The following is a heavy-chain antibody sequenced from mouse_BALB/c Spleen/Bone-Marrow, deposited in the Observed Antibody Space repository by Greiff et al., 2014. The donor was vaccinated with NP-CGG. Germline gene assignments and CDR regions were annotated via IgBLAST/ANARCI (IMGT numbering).Heavy chain of an antibody. CDR2: IWADGST. J-gene: IGHJ4*01. CDR1: GFSLTSYG. D-gene: IGHD1-2*01. Sequence: QVHVKQSGPGLVAPSQSLSISCTVSGFSLTSYGVHWVRQPPGEGLEWLGVIWADGSTNYNSALMSRLSISKDNSKSQVFLKMNSLQTDDTAMYYCARITTATGAMDYWGQGTSVTVSP. V-gene: IGHV2-9*02. CDR3: ARITTATGAMDY.